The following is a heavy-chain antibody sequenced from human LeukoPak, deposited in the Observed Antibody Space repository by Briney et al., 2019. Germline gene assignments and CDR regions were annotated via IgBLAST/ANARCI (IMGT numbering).Heavy chain of an antibody. V-gene: IGHV3-48*03. J-gene: IGHJ3*02. Sequence: GGSLRLSCAVSGCTFSSYEMNWVRQAPGKGLEWVSYIGSSGTTMYYADSVMGRFTISRDNAKNSLFLQMNSLRAEDTAVYYCAREAVGDAFDIWGQGTMVTVSS. CDR2: IGSSGTTM. CDR3: AREAVGDAFDI. CDR1: GCTFSSYE. D-gene: IGHD6-19*01.